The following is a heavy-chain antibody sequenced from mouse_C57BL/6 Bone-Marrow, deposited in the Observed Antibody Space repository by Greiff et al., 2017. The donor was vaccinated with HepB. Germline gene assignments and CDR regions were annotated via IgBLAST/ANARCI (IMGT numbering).Heavy chain of an antibody. CDR1: GFNIKDYY. J-gene: IGHJ1*03. Sequence: VQLQQSGAELVKPGASVKLSCTASGFNIKDYYMHWVKQRTEQGLEWIGRIDPEDGETKYAPKFQGKATITADTSSNTAYLQLSSLTSEDTAVYYCARVTTVVGDWYFDVWGTGTTVTVSS. D-gene: IGHD1-1*01. CDR3: ARVTTVVGDWYFDV. V-gene: IGHV14-2*01. CDR2: IDPEDGET.